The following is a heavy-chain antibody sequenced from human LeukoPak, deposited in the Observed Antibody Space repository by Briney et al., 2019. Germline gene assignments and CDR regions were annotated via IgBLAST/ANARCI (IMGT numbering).Heavy chain of an antibody. D-gene: IGHD6-13*01. Sequence: ASAKVSCKASGYTFTSYDINWVRQATGQGLEWMGWMNPNSGNTGYAQKFQGRVTMTRNTSISTAYMELSSLRSEDTAVYYCAMGIAAGNTPVDYWGQGTLVTVSS. CDR2: MNPNSGNT. J-gene: IGHJ4*02. V-gene: IGHV1-8*01. CDR3: AMGIAAGNTPVDY. CDR1: GYTFTSYD.